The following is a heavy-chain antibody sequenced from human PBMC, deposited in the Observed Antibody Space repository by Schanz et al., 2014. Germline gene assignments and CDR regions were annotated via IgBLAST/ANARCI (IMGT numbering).Heavy chain of an antibody. CDR3: ARFNSGSHSPPYYYYGMDV. D-gene: IGHD1-26*01. Sequence: QVQLVQSGAEVKKPGASVKVSCKASGYTLTGFGVSWVRQAPGQGREWMGWISAYSGNSKYAQKLQGRVTMTTDTSTNTAYMERRSLTSDDTAVSYCARFNSGSHSPPYYYYGMDVWGQGTTVTVSS. J-gene: IGHJ6*02. CDR2: ISAYSGNS. V-gene: IGHV1-18*01. CDR1: GYTLTGFG.